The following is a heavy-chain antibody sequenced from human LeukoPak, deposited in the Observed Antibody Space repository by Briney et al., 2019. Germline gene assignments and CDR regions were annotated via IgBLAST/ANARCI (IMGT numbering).Heavy chain of an antibody. CDR2: INPNSGGT. J-gene: IGHJ3*02. CDR3: ARVDPRGYSSGWYPDAFDI. V-gene: IGHV1-2*02. CDR1: GYTFTGYY. Sequence: ASVKVSCKASGYTFTGYYMHWVRQAPGQGLEWMGWINPNSGGTNYAQKFQGRVTMTRDTSISTAYMELSRLRSGDTAVYYCARVDPRGYSSGWYPDAFDIWGQGTMVTVSS. D-gene: IGHD6-19*01.